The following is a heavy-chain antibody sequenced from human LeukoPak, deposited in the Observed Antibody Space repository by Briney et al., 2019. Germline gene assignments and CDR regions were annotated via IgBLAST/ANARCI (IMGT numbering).Heavy chain of an antibody. CDR1: GFTFSSYE. D-gene: IGHD3-22*01. CDR3: AKDLLSNYYDSSGPSSFDY. V-gene: IGHV3-48*03. J-gene: IGHJ4*02. Sequence: GGSPRLSCAVSGFTFSSYEMNWVRQAPGKGLEWVSYISSSGSTIYYADSVKGRFTISRDNAKNSLYLQMNSLRAEDTAVYYCAKDLLSNYYDSSGPSSFDYWGQGTLVTVSS. CDR2: ISSSGSTI.